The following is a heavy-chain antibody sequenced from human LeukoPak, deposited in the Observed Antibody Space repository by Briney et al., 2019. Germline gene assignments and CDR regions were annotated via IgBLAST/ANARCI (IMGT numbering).Heavy chain of an antibody. CDR2: IWYDGSNK. V-gene: IGHV3-33*08. Sequence: GGSLRLSCAASGFSFRFYSMNWVRQAPGKGLEWVAVIWYDGSNKYYADSVKGRFTISRDNSKNTLYLQMNSLRAEDTAVYYCARGYCSSTSCYSYFDYWGQGTLVTVSS. J-gene: IGHJ4*02. CDR1: GFSFRFYS. CDR3: ARGYCSSTSCYSYFDY. D-gene: IGHD2-2*01.